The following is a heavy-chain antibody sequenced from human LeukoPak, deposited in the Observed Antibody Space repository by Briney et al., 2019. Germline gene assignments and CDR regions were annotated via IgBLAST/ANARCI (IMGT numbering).Heavy chain of an antibody. CDR3: ARRYYYNRSGYYAIDI. CDR2: ISGSAGST. D-gene: IGHD3-22*01. J-gene: IGHJ3*02. V-gene: IGHV3-23*01. CDR1: GFSFSDCA. Sequence: GSLRLSCAASGFSFSDCAMSWVRQAPGRGLEWVSSISGSAGSTYYADSMKGRFTISRDNSKNTLYLQMNSLRAEDTALYYCARRYYYNRSGYYAIDIWGQGTMVTVSS.